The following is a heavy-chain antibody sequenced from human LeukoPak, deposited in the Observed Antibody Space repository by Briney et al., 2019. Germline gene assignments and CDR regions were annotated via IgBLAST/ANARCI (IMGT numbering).Heavy chain of an antibody. D-gene: IGHD5-12*01. CDR3: AITSWATLNAFDI. V-gene: IGHV1-2*02. CDR1: GYTFISKY. J-gene: IGHJ3*02. CDR2: INPNSGGT. Sequence: ASVKVSCKASGYTFISKYMQWERHAPGQGLEWMGWINPNSGGTNYAPEFQGRVIMTRDTSISTAYMEMRRLRSDDTAVYYCAITSWATLNAFDIWGQGTVVTVSP.